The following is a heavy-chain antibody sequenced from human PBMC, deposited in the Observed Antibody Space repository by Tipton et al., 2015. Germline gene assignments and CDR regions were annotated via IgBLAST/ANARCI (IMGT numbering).Heavy chain of an antibody. CDR1: GGSISNSNYY. D-gene: IGHD3-16*02. Sequence: TLSLTCTVSGGSISNSNYYWSWIRQPPGKGLEWIGNIYYSGSTKYNPSLKSRVTISVDTSKNQFSLKLSSVTAADTAVYYCARTMGYYDYLWGSYRYNNCFDSWGQGTLVTVSS. CDR3: ARTMGYYDYLWGSYRYNNCFDS. V-gene: IGHV4-61*01. J-gene: IGHJ5*01. CDR2: IYYSGST.